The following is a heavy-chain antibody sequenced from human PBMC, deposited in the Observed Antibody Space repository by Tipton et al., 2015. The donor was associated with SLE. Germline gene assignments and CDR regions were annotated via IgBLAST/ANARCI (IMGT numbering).Heavy chain of an antibody. CDR2: IYYGGAT. CDR3: ARNLDSVMAIDS. Sequence: TLSLTCTVSGGPISDYYWSWVRQSPERGLEWLGYIYYGGATNYNPAYKTRVNISQDTSNNQFSLTLYSVTAADTAIYYCARNLDSVMAIDSWGQGILVTVSS. J-gene: IGHJ4*02. CDR1: GGPISDYY. V-gene: IGHV4-59*08. D-gene: IGHD3-16*02.